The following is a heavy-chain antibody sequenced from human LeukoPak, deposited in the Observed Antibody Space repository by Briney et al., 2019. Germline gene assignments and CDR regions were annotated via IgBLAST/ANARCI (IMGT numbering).Heavy chain of an antibody. CDR2: ISGSGDNT. CDR3: AKEVGYSGYDPFDY. CDR1: GFTFSSYA. V-gene: IGHV3-23*01. J-gene: IGHJ4*02. D-gene: IGHD5-12*01. Sequence: PGGSLRLSCAASGFTFSSYAMSWVRQAPGKGLEWVSGISGSGDNTYYADSVKGRFTISRDNSKNTLYVQVNSLGTEDTAAYYCAKEVGYSGYDPFDYWGQGTLVTVSS.